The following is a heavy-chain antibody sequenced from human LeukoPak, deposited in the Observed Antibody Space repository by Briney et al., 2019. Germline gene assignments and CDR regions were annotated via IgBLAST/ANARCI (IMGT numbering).Heavy chain of an antibody. V-gene: IGHV4-4*02. CDR3: ARATMVRGVSDAFDI. D-gene: IGHD3-10*01. CDR2: IYHRGST. Sequence: SGTLSLTCAVSGGSISSSNWWSGVRPPPGKGLEWIGEIYHRGSTKYNPALTTRFTISVDKSKNQFSLKLSSVTAAATAVYYCARATMVRGVSDAFDIWGQGTMVTVSS. J-gene: IGHJ3*02. CDR1: GGSISSSNW.